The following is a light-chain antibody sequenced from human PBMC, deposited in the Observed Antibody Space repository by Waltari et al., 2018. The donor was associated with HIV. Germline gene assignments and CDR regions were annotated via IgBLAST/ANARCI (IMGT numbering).Light chain of an antibody. J-gene: IGLJ2*01. CDR2: DVT. V-gene: IGLV2-11*01. CDR3: CSFAGSNTLV. CDR1: SRDVGGHEY. Sequence: QSALTQPRSVSGSPGQSVTISCTGTSRDVGGHEYVSWYQQRPGKAPQLMIYDVTERPSGVPDRFSGSKSANTASLTISGLQAEDEADYYCCSFAGSNTLVFGGGTELTVL.